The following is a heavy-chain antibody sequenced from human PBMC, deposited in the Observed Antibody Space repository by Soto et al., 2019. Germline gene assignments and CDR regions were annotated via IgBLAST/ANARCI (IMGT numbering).Heavy chain of an antibody. D-gene: IGHD3-22*01. V-gene: IGHV4-59*01. Sequence: PSETLSLTCTVSGGSISSYYWSWIRQPPGKGLEWIGYIYYSGSTNYNPSLKSRVTISVDTSKNQFSLKLSSVTAADTAVYYCARGQDDSSKFFWFDPWRQGTLVTVSS. J-gene: IGHJ5*02. CDR2: IYYSGST. CDR3: ARGQDDSSKFFWFDP. CDR1: GGSISSYY.